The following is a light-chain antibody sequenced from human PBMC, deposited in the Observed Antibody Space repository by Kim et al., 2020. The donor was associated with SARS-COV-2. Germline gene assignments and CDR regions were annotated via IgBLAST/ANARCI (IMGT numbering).Light chain of an antibody. V-gene: IGLV2-18*02. J-gene: IGLJ2*01. CDR3: SSFTTSKTLL. CDR2: EVN. Sequence: QSALTQPPSVSGSPGQSVTISCTGTSSDIGSYNRVSWYQQPPGTAPKLIIYEVNNRPSGVPDRFSGSKSGNTASLTLSGLQAEDEADYYCSSFTTSKTLLFGGGTQLNVL. CDR1: SSDIGSYNR.